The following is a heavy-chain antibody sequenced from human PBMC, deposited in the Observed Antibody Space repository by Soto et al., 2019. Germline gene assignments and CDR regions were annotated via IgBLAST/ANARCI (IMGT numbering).Heavy chain of an antibody. J-gene: IGHJ4*02. CDR2: IYYSGST. V-gene: IGHV4-59*01. D-gene: IGHD2-2*01. CDR3: ARSRTGGGIVVVPAAFVPYYFDY. CDR1: GGSLSSYY. Sequence: SETLSLTCTVSGGSLSSYYWSWIRQPPGKGLEWIGYIYYSGSTNYNPSLKSRVTISVDTSKNQFSLKLSSVTAADTAVYYCARSRTGGGIVVVPAAFVPYYFDYWGQGTLVTVSS.